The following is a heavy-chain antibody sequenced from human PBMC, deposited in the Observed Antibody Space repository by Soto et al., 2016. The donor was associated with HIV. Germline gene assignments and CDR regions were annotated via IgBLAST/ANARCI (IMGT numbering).Heavy chain of an antibody. V-gene: IGHV1-8*03. Sequence: QVQLVQSGAEVKKPGSSVKVSCKASGYTFSSYDINWVRQATGQGLEWMGWMNPNSGNTGYAQKFQGRVTITRNTSTSTAYMELSSLRSEDTAVYYCARVNYDSSGYYGKGYFDYWGQGTLVTVSS. D-gene: IGHD3-22*01. CDR3: ARVNYDSSGYYGKGYFDY. J-gene: IGHJ4*02. CDR2: MNPNSGNT. CDR1: GYTFSSYD.